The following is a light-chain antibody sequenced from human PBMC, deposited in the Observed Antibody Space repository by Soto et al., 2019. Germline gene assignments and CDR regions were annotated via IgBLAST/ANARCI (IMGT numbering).Light chain of an antibody. CDR2: GAS. CDR1: QSISSY. Sequence: DIQMTQSPSSLSASVGDRVTITCRASQSISSYLNWYQQKPGQAPRLLIYGASSLQSGVPSRFSGSGSGTDFTLTISSLQPEDFATYYCQENYSMTWTFGQGTKVDIK. CDR3: QENYSMTWT. V-gene: IGKV1-39*01. J-gene: IGKJ1*01.